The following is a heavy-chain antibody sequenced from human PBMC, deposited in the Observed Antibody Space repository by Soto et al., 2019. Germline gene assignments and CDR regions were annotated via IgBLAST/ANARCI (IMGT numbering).Heavy chain of an antibody. CDR3: ARMVNVEKYYYDSSGYYSPDPFDY. Sequence: GGSLRLSCAASGFTFSSYSMNWVRQAPGKXLEWVSSISSSSSYIYYADSVKGRFTISRDNAKNSLYLQMNSLRAEDTAVYYCARMVNVEKYYYDSSGYYSPDPFDYWGQGTLVTVSS. CDR2: ISSSSSYI. V-gene: IGHV3-21*01. J-gene: IGHJ4*02. D-gene: IGHD3-22*01. CDR1: GFTFSSYS.